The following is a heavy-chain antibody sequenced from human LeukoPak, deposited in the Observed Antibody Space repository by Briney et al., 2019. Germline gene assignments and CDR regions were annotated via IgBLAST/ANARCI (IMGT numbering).Heavy chain of an antibody. CDR2: ISYSGST. V-gene: IGHV4-39*01. CDR3: ASATPSSLNWFDP. CDR1: GGSISSRNSF. Sequence: SETLSLTCTVSGGSISSRNSFWGWIRQAPGKGLAWIGSISYSGSTSYSPSLKSRLTISMDTPKNQFSLNLNSVTAADTAVYYCASATPSSLNWFDPWGQGALVTVSS. J-gene: IGHJ5*02.